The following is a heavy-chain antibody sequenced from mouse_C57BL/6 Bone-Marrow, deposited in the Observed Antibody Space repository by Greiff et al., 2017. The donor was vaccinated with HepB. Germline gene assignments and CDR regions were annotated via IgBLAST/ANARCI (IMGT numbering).Heavy chain of an antibody. Sequence: VQLQQSGAELVRPGTSVKVSCKASGYAFTNYLIEWVKQRPGQGLEWIGVINPGSGSTNYNEKFKSKATLTVDTSSSTAYMQLSSLTSEDSAVYYCGGPYYFDYWGQGTTLTVSS. CDR3: GGPYYFDY. V-gene: IGHV1-54*01. J-gene: IGHJ2*01. CDR2: INPGSGST. CDR1: GYAFTNYL.